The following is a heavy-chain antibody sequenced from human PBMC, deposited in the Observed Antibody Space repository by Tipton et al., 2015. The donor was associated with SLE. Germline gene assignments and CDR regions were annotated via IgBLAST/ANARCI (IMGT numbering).Heavy chain of an antibody. V-gene: IGHV4-61*01. CDR1: GYSINRGYY. Sequence: TLSLTCNVSGYSINRGYYWSWIRQPPGKGLEYIGYIYYDGSTNYNPSLKSRVTISVDTSKNKFSLKLNSMTAADTAVYYCARLLLAAGTTWFDPWGQGSLVTVSS. D-gene: IGHD6-13*01. CDR3: ARLLLAAGTTWFDP. J-gene: IGHJ5*02. CDR2: IYYDGST.